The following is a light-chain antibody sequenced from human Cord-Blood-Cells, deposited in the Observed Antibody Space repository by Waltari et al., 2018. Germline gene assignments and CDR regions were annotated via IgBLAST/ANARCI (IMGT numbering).Light chain of an antibody. CDR1: QSVLYSPNNKNY. V-gene: IGKV4-1*01. Sequence: DIVMTQSPDSLAVSLGERATINCQSSQSVLYSPNNKNYLAWYQQKPGQPPKLLLYWASTRESGVPDRFSGSGSGTDFTLTISSLQAEDVAVYYCQQYYSTPLTFGGGTKVEIK. J-gene: IGKJ4*01. CDR2: WAS. CDR3: QQYYSTPLT.